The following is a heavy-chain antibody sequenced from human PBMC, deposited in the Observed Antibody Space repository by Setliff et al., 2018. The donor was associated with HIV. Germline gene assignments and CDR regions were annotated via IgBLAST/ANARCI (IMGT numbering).Heavy chain of an antibody. V-gene: IGHV3-30*02. CDR2: IRYDGNNK. D-gene: IGHD6-19*01. CDR3: AKDHESSGWFRGYIDY. J-gene: IGHJ4*02. CDR1: GFTFSSHG. Sequence: LKISCATSGFTFSSHGIHWVRQAPGKGLEWVAFIRYDGNNKYYADSVKGRFTISRDNSKNTLDLQMNSLRAEDTAVYYCAKDHESSGWFRGYIDYWGPGTLGTVSS.